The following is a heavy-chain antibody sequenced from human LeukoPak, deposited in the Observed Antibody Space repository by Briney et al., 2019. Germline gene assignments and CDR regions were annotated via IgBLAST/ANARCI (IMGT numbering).Heavy chain of an antibody. D-gene: IGHD3-3*01. CDR3: VLWDFWSGYEYYFDY. CDR1: GYSFTSYW. V-gene: IGHV5-51*01. J-gene: IGHJ4*02. Sequence: GESLKISCKGSGYSFTSYWIGWVRQMPGKGLEWMGIIYPGDSDTRYSPPFQGQVTISADKSISTAYLQWSSLKASDTAMYYCVLWDFWSGYEYYFDYWGQGTLVTVSS. CDR2: IYPGDSDT.